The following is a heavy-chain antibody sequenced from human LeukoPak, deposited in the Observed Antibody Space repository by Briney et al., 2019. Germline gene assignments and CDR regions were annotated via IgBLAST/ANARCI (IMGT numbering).Heavy chain of an antibody. D-gene: IGHD3-10*01. Sequence: GGSLRLSCAASGFTFSSYAMSWVRQAPGKGLEWVSAISGSGGSTYYADSVKGRFTISRDNSKNTLYLQMNSLRAEDTAVYYCASSDRGGTCYYYYGMDVWGQGTTVTVSS. V-gene: IGHV3-23*01. CDR3: ASSDRGGTCYYYYGMDV. CDR1: GFTFSSYA. J-gene: IGHJ6*02. CDR2: ISGSGGST.